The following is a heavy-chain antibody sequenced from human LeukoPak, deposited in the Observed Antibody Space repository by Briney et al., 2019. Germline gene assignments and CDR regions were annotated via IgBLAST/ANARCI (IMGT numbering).Heavy chain of an antibody. V-gene: IGHV3-23*01. CDR3: AKYAVREIFFGDY. CDR2: ISAGATRT. D-gene: IGHD3-3*01. J-gene: IGHJ4*02. CDR1: GFNFRNYA. Sequence: GGSLRLSCAASGFNFRNYAMAWVRQAPGKGLEWVSGISAGATRTYYAASVRGRFTISRDNSQNTLYLHMNSLRAEDTAVCYCAKYAVREIFFGDYWGQGTLVAVSS.